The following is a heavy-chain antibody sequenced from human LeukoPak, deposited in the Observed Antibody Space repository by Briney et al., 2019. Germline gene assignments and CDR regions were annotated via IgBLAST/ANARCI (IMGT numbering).Heavy chain of an antibody. Sequence: GGSLRLSCAASGFTFSSYEMNWVRQAAGKGLEWVSYISGSDSTIFYADSVKGRFTISRDNAKKSLYLQMNSLKAEDTAVYYCARVPISSASYFDYWGQGTLVTVSS. D-gene: IGHD3-16*01. J-gene: IGHJ4*02. CDR2: ISGSDSTI. CDR1: GFTFSSYE. V-gene: IGHV3-48*03. CDR3: ARVPISSASYFDY.